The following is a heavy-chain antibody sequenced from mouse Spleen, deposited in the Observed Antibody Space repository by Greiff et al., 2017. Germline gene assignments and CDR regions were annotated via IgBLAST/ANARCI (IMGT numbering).Heavy chain of an antibody. Sequence: VKLQESGAELARPGASVKLSCKASGYTFTSYGISWVKQRTGQGLEWIGEIYPRSGNTYYNEKFKGKATLTADKSSSTAYMELRSLTSEDSAVYFCARCRGYDGYLYFDYWGQGTTLTVSS. CDR3: ARCRGYDGYLYFDY. V-gene: IGHV1-81*01. CDR2: IYPRSGNT. J-gene: IGHJ2*01. CDR1: GYTFTSYG. D-gene: IGHD2-3*01.